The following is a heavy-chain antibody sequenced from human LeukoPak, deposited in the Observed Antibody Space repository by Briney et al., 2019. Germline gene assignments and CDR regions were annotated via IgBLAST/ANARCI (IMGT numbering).Heavy chain of an antibody. V-gene: IGHV3-21*01. D-gene: IGHD2-2*01. CDR1: GFTFSSYS. J-gene: IGHJ4*02. CDR2: ISSSSSFI. Sequence: GGSLRLSCAASGFTFSSYSMNWVRQAPGKGLEWVSSISSSSSFIYYADSVEGRFTIYRDNAKNSLYLEMNSLRAEDTAVYYCARGRCSSTSCPFDYRGQGTLVTVSS. CDR3: ARGRCSSTSCPFDY.